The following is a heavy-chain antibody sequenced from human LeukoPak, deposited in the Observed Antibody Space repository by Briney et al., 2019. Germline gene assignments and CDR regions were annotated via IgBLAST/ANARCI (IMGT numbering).Heavy chain of an antibody. CDR1: GLTFSSYS. CDR2: ISTSSSYI. V-gene: IGHV3-21*01. Sequence: GGSLRLSCAASGLTFSSYSMSWVRQAPGKGLEWVSFISTSSSYIYYADSVKGRFTIFRDNAKNSLYLQMNSLRAEDTAVYYCAELGITMIGGVWGKGTTVTISS. D-gene: IGHD3-10*02. J-gene: IGHJ6*04. CDR3: AELGITMIGGV.